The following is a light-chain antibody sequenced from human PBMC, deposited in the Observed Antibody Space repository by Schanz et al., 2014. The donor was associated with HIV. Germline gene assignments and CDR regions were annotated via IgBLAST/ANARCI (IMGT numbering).Light chain of an antibody. Sequence: DIQMTQSPSTLSASVGDRVTLSCRASQSITNWLAWYQQKPGKAPKLLISKASSLESGVPSRFSGSGSGTEFTLTISSLQPDDFGTYYCQQTNSFPRTFGGGTKVDFK. CDR2: KAS. CDR1: QSITNW. V-gene: IGKV1-5*03. CDR3: QQTNSFPRT. J-gene: IGKJ4*01.